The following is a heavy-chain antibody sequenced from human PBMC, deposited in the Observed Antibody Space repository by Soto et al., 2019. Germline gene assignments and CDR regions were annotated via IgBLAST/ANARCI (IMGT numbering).Heavy chain of an antibody. CDR3: ARRDALSVIDY. CDR1: GYKFSTYW. D-gene: IGHD2-21*02. Sequence: GESLKISCKGSGYKFSTYWIDWVRQMPGKGLEWMGIIYPGDSDTRYSPSFQGQVTISADKSSSTAYLQWHSLKASDSAMYFCARRDALSVIDYWGQGTQVTVSS. CDR2: IYPGDSDT. V-gene: IGHV5-51*01. J-gene: IGHJ4*02.